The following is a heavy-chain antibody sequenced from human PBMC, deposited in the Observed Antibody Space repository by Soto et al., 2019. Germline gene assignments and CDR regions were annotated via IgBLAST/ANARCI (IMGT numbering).Heavy chain of an antibody. CDR2: INHSGST. CDR1: GASFSGYY. D-gene: IGHD4-17*01. J-gene: IGHJ4*02. V-gene: IGHV4-34*01. CDR3: ARIFGCSYGSGCHY. Sequence: LSETLSITCAVYGASFSGYYWCWIRQPPGKGLEWIGEINHSGSTNYNPSLKSRVTISVDTSKNQFSLKLSSVTAADTAVYYCARIFGCSYGSGCHYWCQATLATVST.